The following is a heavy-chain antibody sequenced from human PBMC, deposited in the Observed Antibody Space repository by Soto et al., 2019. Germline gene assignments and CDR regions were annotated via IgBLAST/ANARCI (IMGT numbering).Heavy chain of an antibody. D-gene: IGHD3-10*01. Sequence: EVQLVESGGGLVPPGGSVRLSCAASGFIFKMYWMHWVRQSPGKGLVWISRIYNDGTYSDYADSVRGRFTISRDNVNDTLYLQMNKLRAEDSGLYYCTRGPRPISTGTGAYWCQGTQVTVSS. CDR1: GFIFKMYW. V-gene: IGHV3-74*01. CDR2: IYNDGTYS. J-gene: IGHJ4*02. CDR3: TRGPRPISTGTGAY.